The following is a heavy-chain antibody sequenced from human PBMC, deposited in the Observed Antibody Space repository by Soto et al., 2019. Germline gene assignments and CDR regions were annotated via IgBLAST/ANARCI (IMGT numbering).Heavy chain of an antibody. CDR2: IIPLFGST. CDR1: GDIFSGYS. Sequence: QVQLVQSGAEVKKPGSSVKVSCTASGDIFSGYSISWVRQAPGQGLEWMGGIIPLFGSTNYAPKFRGRVTITADQSTNTGYMESSSLKSEDTAVYYCARDLGTGYDSGDYWGQGTLVTVSS. V-gene: IGHV1-69*12. J-gene: IGHJ4*02. D-gene: IGHD5-12*01. CDR3: ARDLGTGYDSGDY.